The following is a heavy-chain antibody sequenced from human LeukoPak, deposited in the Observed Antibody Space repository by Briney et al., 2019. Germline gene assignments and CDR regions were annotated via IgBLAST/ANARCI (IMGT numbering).Heavy chain of an antibody. CDR2: ITNDGSST. D-gene: IGHD5-18*01. J-gene: IGHJ4*02. Sequence: GGSLRLSCAASGLTFSSHWMHWVRQAPGKGLVWVSRITNDGSSTTYADSVKGRFAISRDNAKNSLFLQMNTLRAEDTAVYYCARVGYSYGQFDYWGQGTLVTVSS. CDR1: GLTFSSHW. CDR3: ARVGYSYGQFDY. V-gene: IGHV3-74*01.